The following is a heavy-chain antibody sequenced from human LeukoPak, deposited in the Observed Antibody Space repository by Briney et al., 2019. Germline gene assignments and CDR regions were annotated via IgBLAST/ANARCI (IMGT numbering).Heavy chain of an antibody. J-gene: IGHJ4*02. CDR2: ISHSGDT. Sequence: KPSETLSLTCSVSGVSISGHYWSWIRLPPGKGLEWIGYISHSGDTRYSPSLKSRVTISLDTSKNQFSLTLNSVTAADTAVYYCARQPISGWDFDYWGQRTLVTVSS. CDR1: GVSISGHY. CDR3: ARQPISGWDFDY. D-gene: IGHD6-19*01. V-gene: IGHV4-59*08.